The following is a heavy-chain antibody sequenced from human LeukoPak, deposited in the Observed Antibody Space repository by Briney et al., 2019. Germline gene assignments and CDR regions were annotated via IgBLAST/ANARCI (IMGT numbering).Heavy chain of an antibody. V-gene: IGHV1-8*01. J-gene: IGHJ6*02. Sequence: ASVKVSCKASGYTFTSYDINWVRQATGQGLEWMGWMNPNSGNTGYAQKFQGRVTMTRNTSISTAYMELSSLRSEDTAVYYCASSLRGYSYGLSYYYYYGMDVWGQGTMVTVSS. CDR2: MNPNSGNT. CDR3: ASSLRGYSYGLSYYYYYGMDV. CDR1: GYTFTSYD. D-gene: IGHD5-18*01.